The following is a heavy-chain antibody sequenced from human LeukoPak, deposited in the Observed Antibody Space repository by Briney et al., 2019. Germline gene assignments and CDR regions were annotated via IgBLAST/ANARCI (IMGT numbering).Heavy chain of an antibody. J-gene: IGHJ4*02. V-gene: IGHV3-7*01. Sequence: GGSMRLSCAASGFTFSSYWMSWVRQAPGKGLEWVANIKQDGSEKYYVDSVKGRSTISRDNAKNSLYLQMNSLRAEDTAVYYCARGYYYDSSGYYYRLKNYYFDYWGQGTLVTVSS. D-gene: IGHD3-22*01. CDR1: GFTFSSYW. CDR2: IKQDGSEK. CDR3: ARGYYYDSSGYYYRLKNYYFDY.